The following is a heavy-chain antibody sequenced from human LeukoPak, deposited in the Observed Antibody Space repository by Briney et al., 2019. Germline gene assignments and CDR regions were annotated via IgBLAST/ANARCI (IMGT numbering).Heavy chain of an antibody. CDR2: IWYDGSNK. V-gene: IGHV3-33*01. CDR3: ARDRGRYCSSTSCFPPGYFDY. J-gene: IGHJ4*02. Sequence: PGGSLRLSCAASGFTFSSYGMHWVRQAPGKGLEWVAVIWYDGSNKYYADSVKGRFTISRDNAKNSLYLQMNSLRAEDTAVYYCARDRGRYCSSTSCFPPGYFDYWGQGTLVTVSS. CDR1: GFTFSSYG. D-gene: IGHD2-2*01.